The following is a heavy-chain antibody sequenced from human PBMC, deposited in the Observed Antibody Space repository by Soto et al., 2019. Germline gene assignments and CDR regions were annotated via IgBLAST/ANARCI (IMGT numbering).Heavy chain of an antibody. J-gene: IGHJ4*02. D-gene: IGHD1-1*01. CDR2: ISWDGDSA. CDR1: GFTFDDYT. Sequence: LRLSCAASGFTFDDYTMHWVRQTPGKGLEWVSLISWDGDSAYYADSVRGRFTISRDNSKNSLFLQMNNVRAEDAALYFCAKGTRGNSPELDFWGQGTLVTGSS. V-gene: IGHV3-43*01. CDR3: AKGTRGNSPELDF.